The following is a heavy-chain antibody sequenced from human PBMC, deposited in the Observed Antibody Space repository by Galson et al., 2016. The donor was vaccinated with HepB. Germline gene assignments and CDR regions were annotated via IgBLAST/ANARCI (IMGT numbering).Heavy chain of an antibody. J-gene: IGHJ3*02. D-gene: IGHD6-19*01. CDR2: TYYRSKWDN. V-gene: IGHV6-1*01. Sequence: CAISGDSVSSNSAAWNWIRQSPSRGLEWLGRTYYRSKWDNDYGESVKSRITINPDTSKNQFSLQLNSVTPEYTAVYYCARTIPVAGIEGFDIWVQGTMVTVSP. CDR3: ARTIPVAGIEGFDI. CDR1: GDSVSSNSAA.